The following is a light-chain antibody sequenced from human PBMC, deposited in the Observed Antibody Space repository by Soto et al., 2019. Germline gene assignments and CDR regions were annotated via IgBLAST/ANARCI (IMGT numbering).Light chain of an antibody. CDR1: QSVSSSY. J-gene: IGKJ4*01. CDR3: QEYNDWRPIT. V-gene: IGKV3-15*01. Sequence: EIVLTQSPGTLSVSPGERATLSCRASQSVSSSYLACYQQNPGQAPRLLIHGASTRAPGFPARFSGSGSGTDFTLTITSLQFEDFAVYYCQEYNDWRPITFGGGTKVDIK. CDR2: GAS.